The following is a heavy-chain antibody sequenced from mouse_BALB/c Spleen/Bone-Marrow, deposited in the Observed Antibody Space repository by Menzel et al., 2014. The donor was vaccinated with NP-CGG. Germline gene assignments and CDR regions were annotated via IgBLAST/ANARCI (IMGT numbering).Heavy chain of an antibody. CDR2: INPSNGGT. V-gene: IGHV1S81*02. Sequence: VHVKQSGAALVKPGASVKLSCKASGYTFTIYYMYWVKQRPGQGLKWIGEINPSNGGTNFNEKFKSKATLTVDKSSSTAYMQLSSLTSEDSAVYYCTRRKYYGYDRAMDYWGQGTSVTVSS. CDR1: GYTFTIYY. CDR3: TRRKYYGYDRAMDY. D-gene: IGHD2-14*01. J-gene: IGHJ4*01.